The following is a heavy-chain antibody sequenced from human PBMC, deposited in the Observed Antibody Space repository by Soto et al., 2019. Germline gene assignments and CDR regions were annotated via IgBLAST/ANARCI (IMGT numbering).Heavy chain of an antibody. Sequence: QVLLVESGGGVVQPGRSLRLSCAGSGFTFSNYGLHWVRQAPGKGLDWVSFISFDGSHKYYADSVKGRFTISRDNSNKMLYLRIDTLTTEDTAVYYCAKDGAPRYCSRSSCHPAGAYWGQGTLVTVSS. CDR3: AKDGAPRYCSRSSCHPAGAY. CDR1: GFTFSNYG. V-gene: IGHV3-30*18. J-gene: IGHJ4*02. D-gene: IGHD2-15*01. CDR2: ISFDGSHK.